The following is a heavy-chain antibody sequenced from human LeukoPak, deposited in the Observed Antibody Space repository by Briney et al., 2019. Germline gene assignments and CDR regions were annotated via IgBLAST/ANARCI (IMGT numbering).Heavy chain of an antibody. CDR3: ASPRSGYRYTFDY. CDR2: ISTSGST. D-gene: IGHD3-22*01. CDR1: AASISNYY. V-gene: IGHV4-4*09. J-gene: IGHJ4*02. Sequence: SETLSLTCAVSAASISNYYWSWIRQAPGKGLEWIGYISTSGSTNYNPSLKSQASISLDTSKNRFSLNLNFVTAADTAVYYCASPRSGYRYTFDYWGQGALVTVSS.